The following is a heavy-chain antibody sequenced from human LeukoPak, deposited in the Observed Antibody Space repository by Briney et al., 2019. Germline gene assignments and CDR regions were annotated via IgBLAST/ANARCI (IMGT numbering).Heavy chain of an antibody. V-gene: IGHV4-59*01. J-gene: IGHJ4*02. Sequence: SETLSLTCTVSGGSISSYYWSWIRQPPGKGLEWIGYIYYSGSTNHNPSLKSRVTISVDTSKNQFSLKLSSVTAADTAVYYCARTHCSGGSCYSFDYWGQGTLVTVSS. CDR2: IYYSGST. CDR3: ARTHCSGGSCYSFDY. CDR1: GGSISSYY. D-gene: IGHD2-15*01.